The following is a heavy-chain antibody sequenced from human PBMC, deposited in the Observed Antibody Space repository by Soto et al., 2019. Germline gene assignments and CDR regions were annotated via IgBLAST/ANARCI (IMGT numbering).Heavy chain of an antibody. Sequence: GASVKVSCKASGYTFTSYYMHWVRQAPGQGLEWKGKINPSGGSTSYAQKFQGRVTMTRDTSTSTVYMELSSLRSEDTAVYYCARENLFGELSFWFDPWGQGTLVTVSS. CDR2: INPSGGST. V-gene: IGHV1-46*01. J-gene: IGHJ5*02. CDR1: GYTFTSYY. D-gene: IGHD3-16*02. CDR3: ARENLFGELSFWFDP.